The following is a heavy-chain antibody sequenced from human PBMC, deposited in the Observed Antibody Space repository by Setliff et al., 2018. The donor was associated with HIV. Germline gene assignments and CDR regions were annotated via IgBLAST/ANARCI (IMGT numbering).Heavy chain of an antibody. V-gene: IGHV4-34*01. CDR3: ARRSTSTGIDY. CDR2: INHSGST. D-gene: IGHD2-2*01. CDR1: GGSFSGYY. J-gene: IGHJ4*02. Sequence: ETLSLTCAVYGGSFSGYYWSWIRQPPGKGLEWIGEINHSGSTNYNPSLKSRVTISVDTSKNQFSLKLSSVTAADTAVYYCARRSTSTGIDYWGQGVLVTVSS.